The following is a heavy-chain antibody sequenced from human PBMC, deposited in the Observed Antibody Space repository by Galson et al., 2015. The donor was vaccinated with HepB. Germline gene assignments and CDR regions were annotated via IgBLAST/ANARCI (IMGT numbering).Heavy chain of an antibody. CDR2: IKQDGSEK. Sequence: SLRLSCAASGFSFSRYWMSWVRQAPGKGLEWVANIKQDGSEKYYVDSVKGRFTISRDNATNSLYLQMNSLRADDTAVYFCVREGYSYGYSLFDYWGQGTLVTVSS. CDR1: GFSFSRYW. V-gene: IGHV3-7*01. D-gene: IGHD5-18*01. J-gene: IGHJ4*02. CDR3: VREGYSYGYSLFDY.